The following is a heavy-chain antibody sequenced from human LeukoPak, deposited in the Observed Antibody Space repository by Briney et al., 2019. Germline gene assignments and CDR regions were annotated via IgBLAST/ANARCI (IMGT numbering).Heavy chain of an antibody. J-gene: IGHJ3*02. CDR1: GGSISSSSYY. CDR3: ARAWGSRIAARSDDAFDI. CDR2: IYYSGTT. Sequence: SETLSLTCTVSGGSISSSSYYWGWIRQPPGKGLEWIGSIYYSGTTYYNPSLKSRVTISVDTSKNQFSLKLSSVTAADTAVYYCARAWGSRIAARSDDAFDIWGQGTMVTVSS. V-gene: IGHV4-39*07. D-gene: IGHD6-6*01.